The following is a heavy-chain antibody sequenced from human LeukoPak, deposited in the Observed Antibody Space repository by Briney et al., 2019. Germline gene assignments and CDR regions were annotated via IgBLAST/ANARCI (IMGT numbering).Heavy chain of an antibody. CDR3: ARGVVLGQDDAFDI. CDR2: IFYRGSI. Sequence: SETLSLTCTVSGGSISNYYWSWIRQPPGKGLEWIGYIFYRGSIDYSPSLQSRVTISVNTSKNHLSLRLTSVTAADTAVYFCARGVVLGQDDAFDIWGRGTMVTVSS. J-gene: IGHJ3*02. D-gene: IGHD3/OR15-3a*01. CDR1: GGSISNYY. V-gene: IGHV4-59*12.